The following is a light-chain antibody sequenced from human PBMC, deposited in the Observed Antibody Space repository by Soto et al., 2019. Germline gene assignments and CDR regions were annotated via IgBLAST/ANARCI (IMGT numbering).Light chain of an antibody. J-gene: IGKJ5*01. CDR2: DAS. CDR3: QHRSNWIT. CDR1: QSVSSY. V-gene: IGKV3-11*01. Sequence: EIVLTQSPATLSLSPGERATLSCRASQSVSSYLAWYQQKPGQAPRLLIYDASNRATGIPARFSGSGSGTDFTHTISSLEPEDFAVYYCQHRSNWITFGQGTRREIK.